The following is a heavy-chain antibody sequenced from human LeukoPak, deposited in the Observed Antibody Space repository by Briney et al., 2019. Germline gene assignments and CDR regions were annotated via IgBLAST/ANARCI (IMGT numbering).Heavy chain of an antibody. J-gene: IGHJ4*02. D-gene: IGHD3-3*01. CDR2: INAGNGNT. CDR3: ARDPQGSGYGPIDY. V-gene: IGHV1-3*01. CDR1: GYTFTSYG. Sequence: ASVKVSCKASGYTFTSYGIHWVRQAPGQRLEWMGWINAGNGNTKNSQKFQGRITITRDTSASTAYMELSSLRSEDTGVYYCARDPQGSGYGPIDYWGQGTLVPVSS.